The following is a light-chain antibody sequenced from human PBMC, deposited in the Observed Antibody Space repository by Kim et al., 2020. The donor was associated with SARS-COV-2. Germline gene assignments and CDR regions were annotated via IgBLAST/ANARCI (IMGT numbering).Light chain of an antibody. V-gene: IGLV2-8*01. CDR1: SSDVGGYYH. J-gene: IGLJ1*01. Sequence: QSALTQPPSASGSPGQSVTISCTGTSSDVGGYYHVSWYQQHPGKAPKLMIYEVSKRPSGVPDRFSGSKSGNTASLTVSGLQAEDEADYYCSSYAGSNNYVFGTGTKVTVL. CDR3: SSYAGSNNYV. CDR2: EVS.